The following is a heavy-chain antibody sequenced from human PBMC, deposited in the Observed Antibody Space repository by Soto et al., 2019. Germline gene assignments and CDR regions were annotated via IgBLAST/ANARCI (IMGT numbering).Heavy chain of an antibody. J-gene: IGHJ6*02. CDR1: GFTFSSYD. CDR3: ARASPGRGVWAAADGYYYYGMDV. D-gene: IGHD6-13*01. CDR2: IGTAGDP. Sequence: PGGSLRLSCAASGFTFSSYDMHWVRQATGKGLEWVSAIGTAGDPYYPGSVKGRFTISRENAKNSLYLQMNSLRAGDTAVYYCARASPGRGVWAAADGYYYYGMDVWGQGTTVTVS. V-gene: IGHV3-13*05.